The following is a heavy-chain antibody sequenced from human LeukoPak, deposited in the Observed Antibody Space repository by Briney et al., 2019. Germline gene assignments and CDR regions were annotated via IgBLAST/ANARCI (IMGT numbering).Heavy chain of an antibody. CDR3: ASSGYDSFDY. D-gene: IGHD5-12*01. CDR1: GFTFSSYA. CDR2: ISSSGSTI. Sequence: GRPLRLSCAASGFTFSSYAMSWVRQAPGKGLEWVSYISSSGSTIYYADSVKGRFTISRDNAKNSLYLQMNSLRAEDTAVYYCASSGYDSFDYWGQGTLVTVSS. V-gene: IGHV3-48*03. J-gene: IGHJ4*02.